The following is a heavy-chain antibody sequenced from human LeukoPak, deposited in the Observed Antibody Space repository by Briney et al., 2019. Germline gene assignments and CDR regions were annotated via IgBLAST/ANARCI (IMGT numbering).Heavy chain of an antibody. CDR2: ISAHTGHA. D-gene: IGHD3-16*01. J-gene: IGHJ5*01. CDR3: VRDEFTAQAWFDF. V-gene: IGHV1-18*01. Sequence: ASVKVSCKASGYSFTNYGFSWVRQAPGQGLEWMGWISAHTGHANYAQNLQGRVTLTTDTSTTTAYMELRSLRFDDTAVYYCVRDEFTAQAWFDFWGQGTPVTVSS. CDR1: GYSFTNYG.